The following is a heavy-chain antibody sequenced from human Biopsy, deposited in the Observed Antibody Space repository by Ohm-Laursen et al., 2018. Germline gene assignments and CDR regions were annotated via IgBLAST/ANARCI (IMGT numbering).Heavy chain of an antibody. V-gene: IGHV3-7*03. D-gene: IGHD3-16*01. Sequence: SLRLSCTASGFTFSSYWMSWVRQAPGKGLEWVAKIKEDGSEKYYVDSVKGRFTISRDNARKTLFLQMNSLRPEDTALYNCVKDRGGARASFHYWGQGIRVAVSS. CDR1: GFTFSSYW. J-gene: IGHJ4*02. CDR3: VKDRGGARASFHY. CDR2: IKEDGSEK.